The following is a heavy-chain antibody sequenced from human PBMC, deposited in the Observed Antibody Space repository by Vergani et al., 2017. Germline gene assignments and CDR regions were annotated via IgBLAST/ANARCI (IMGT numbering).Heavy chain of an antibody. CDR1: GFTFDDYA. CDR3: AKDMVRYYYYGMDV. CDR2: ISWNSGSI. Sequence: EVQLVESGGGLVQPGRSLRLSCAASGFTFDDYAMHWVRQAPGKGLEWVSGISWNSGSIGYADSVKGRFTISRDNAKNSLYLQMNSLRAEDTALYYCAKDMVRYYYYGMDVWGQGTTVTVSS. J-gene: IGHJ6*02. V-gene: IGHV3-9*01. D-gene: IGHD6-13*01.